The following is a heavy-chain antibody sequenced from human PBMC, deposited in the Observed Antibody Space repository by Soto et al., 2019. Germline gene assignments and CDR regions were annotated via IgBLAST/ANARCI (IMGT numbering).Heavy chain of an antibody. D-gene: IGHD5-18*01. V-gene: IGHV3-49*03. CDR3: SRIQTTPRGQYYYYMDV. J-gene: IGHJ6*03. CDR1: GFAFVDSF. Sequence: GGSLRLSCSASGFAFVDSFMIWFRQAPGQGLEWVSFIRSRRHGSTTEYGASVKGRFTISRDDSKSIVYLQMDSLTAEDRGVYYCSRIQTTPRGQYYYYMDVWGTGTTVTVSS. CDR2: IRSRRHGSTT.